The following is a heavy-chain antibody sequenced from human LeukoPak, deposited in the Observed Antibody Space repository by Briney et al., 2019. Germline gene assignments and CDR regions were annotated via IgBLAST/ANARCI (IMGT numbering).Heavy chain of an antibody. D-gene: IGHD3-10*01. CDR2: MSGDGGSI. V-gene: IGHV3-43*02. J-gene: IGHJ3*01. CDR1: GFRFGDYA. CDR3: AKDKYCYGSAHGGAFDL. Sequence: QTGGSLRLSCAASGFRFGDYAMHWVRQAPGKGLEWVSLMSGDGGSIYYGDSVKGRFTISRDNSKDSLYLQMNSLSTEDTALYYCAKDKYCYGSAHGGAFDLWGQGTMVTVSS.